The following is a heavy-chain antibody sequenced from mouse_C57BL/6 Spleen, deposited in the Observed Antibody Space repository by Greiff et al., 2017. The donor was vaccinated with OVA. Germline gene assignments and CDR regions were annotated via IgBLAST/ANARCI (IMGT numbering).Heavy chain of an antibody. V-gene: IGHV1-53*01. D-gene: IGHD1-1*01. CDR2: INPSNGGT. CDR3: ARSRGYYGSCDWYIDV. Sequence: QVQLQQPGTELVKPGASVKLSCKASGYTFTSYWMHWVKQRPGQGLEWIGNINPSNGGTNYNEKFKSKATLTVDKSSSTAYMQLSSLTSEDSAVYYCARSRGYYGSCDWYIDVWGTGTTVTVSS. CDR1: GYTFTSYW. J-gene: IGHJ1*03.